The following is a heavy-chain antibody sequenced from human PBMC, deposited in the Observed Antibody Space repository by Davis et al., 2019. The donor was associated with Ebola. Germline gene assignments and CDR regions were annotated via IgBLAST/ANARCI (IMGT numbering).Heavy chain of an antibody. CDR2: INGDGTSR. V-gene: IGHV3-74*01. D-gene: IGHD3-22*01. J-gene: IGHJ6*03. Sequence: PGGSLRLSCEASTFTFKNDWMHWVRQSPGKGLVWVARINGDGTSRSYADSVKGRFTISRDNTKNSLYFQMHSLGDEETAVYYCARDHVVTVTPNLPRYYYHMDVWGKGTTVTVSS. CDR3: ARDHVVTVTPNLPRYYYHMDV. CDR1: TFTFKNDW.